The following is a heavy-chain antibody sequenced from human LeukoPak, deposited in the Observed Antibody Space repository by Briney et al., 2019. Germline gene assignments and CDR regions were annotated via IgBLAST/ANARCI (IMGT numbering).Heavy chain of an antibody. CDR1: GYTFTNYG. V-gene: IGHV1-46*01. CDR2: INPSGGST. Sequence: ASVKVSCKASGYTFTNYGISWVRQAPGQGLEWMGIINPSGGSTSYAQKFQGRVTMTRDVSTSTDYMELSSLRSEDTAVYYCARDNSVEDTAWWFDPWGQGTLVTVSS. CDR3: ARDNSVEDTAWWFDP. D-gene: IGHD4-23*01. J-gene: IGHJ5*02.